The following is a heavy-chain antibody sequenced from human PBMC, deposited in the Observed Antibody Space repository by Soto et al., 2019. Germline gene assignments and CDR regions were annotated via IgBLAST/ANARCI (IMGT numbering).Heavy chain of an antibody. Sequence: GGSLRLSCAASGFTFSSYAMSWVRQAPGKGLEWVSAISGSGGSTYYADSVKGRSTISRDNSKNTLSLQMNSLRAEDTAVYYCAKNSGWYGNWFDPWGQGTLVTVSS. CDR1: GFTFSSYA. D-gene: IGHD6-19*01. V-gene: IGHV3-23*01. CDR2: ISGSGGST. J-gene: IGHJ5*02. CDR3: AKNSGWYGNWFDP.